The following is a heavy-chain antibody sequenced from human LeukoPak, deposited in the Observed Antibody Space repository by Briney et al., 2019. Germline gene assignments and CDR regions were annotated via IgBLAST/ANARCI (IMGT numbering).Heavy chain of an antibody. CDR3: ARQGELGNFDY. Sequence: SVKVSCKASGGTFSSYAISWVRQAPGRGLEWMGRIIPILGIANYAQKFQGRVTITADKSTSTAYMELSSLRSEDTAVYYCARQGELGNFDYWGQGTLVTVSS. V-gene: IGHV1-69*04. CDR1: GGTFSSYA. J-gene: IGHJ4*02. D-gene: IGHD3-16*01. CDR2: IIPILGIA.